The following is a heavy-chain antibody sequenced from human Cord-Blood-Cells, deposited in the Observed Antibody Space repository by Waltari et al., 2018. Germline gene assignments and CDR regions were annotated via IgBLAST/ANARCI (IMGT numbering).Heavy chain of an antibody. Sequence: QVQLQQWGAGLLKPSETLSLTCAVYGGSSSGYYWSWIRQPPGKGLEWLGEINHSGSTNYNPSLKSRVTISVDTSKNQFSLKLSSVTAADTAVYYCARDVADCSGGSCYHAFDIWGQGTMVTVSS. D-gene: IGHD2-15*01. CDR3: ARDVADCSGGSCYHAFDI. CDR2: INHSGST. V-gene: IGHV4-34*01. J-gene: IGHJ3*02. CDR1: GGSSSGYY.